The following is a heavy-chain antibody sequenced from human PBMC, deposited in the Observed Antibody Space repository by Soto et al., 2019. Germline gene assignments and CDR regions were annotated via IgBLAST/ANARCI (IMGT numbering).Heavy chain of an antibody. V-gene: IGHV4-30-2*01. Sequence: SETLSLTCAVSGGSISSGGYSWSWIRQPPGKGLEWIGYIYHSGSTNYNPSLKSRVTISVDKSKNQFSLKLSSVTAADTAVYYCARDDYPYYDDSSGYHFDYWGQGALVTVSS. D-gene: IGHD3-22*01. CDR1: GGSISSGGYS. J-gene: IGHJ4*02. CDR2: IYHSGST. CDR3: ARDDYPYYDDSSGYHFDY.